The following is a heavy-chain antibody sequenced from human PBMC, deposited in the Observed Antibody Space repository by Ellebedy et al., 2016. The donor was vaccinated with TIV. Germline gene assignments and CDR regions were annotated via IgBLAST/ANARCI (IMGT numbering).Heavy chain of an antibody. D-gene: IGHD6-19*01. CDR1: GFTFSSYA. CDR3: ARDERTVAGTCCSDY. Sequence: GESLKISXAASGFTFSSYAMHWVRQAPGKGLEWVAVISYDGSNKYYADSVKGRFTISRDNSKNTLYLQMNSLRAEDTAVYYCARDERTVAGTCCSDYWGQGTLVTVSS. CDR2: ISYDGSNK. J-gene: IGHJ4*02. V-gene: IGHV3-30-3*01.